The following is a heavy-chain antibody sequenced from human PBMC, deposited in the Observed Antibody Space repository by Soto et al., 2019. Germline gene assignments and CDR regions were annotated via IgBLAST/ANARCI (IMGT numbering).Heavy chain of an antibody. J-gene: IGHJ5*02. CDR2: ILHDETP. V-gene: IGHV3-23*01. CDR1: GFTFSTYA. D-gene: IGHD1-26*01. CDR3: AKDLFPTSGQRFFCGS. Sequence: PGGSLRLSCAASGFTFSTYAMTWVRQAPGRGLEWVSTILHDETPFYTDSVKGRFTISRDNVRGTLYLQMNGLRVEDAALYFCAKDLFPTSGQRFFCGSWGQGSLVTVSS.